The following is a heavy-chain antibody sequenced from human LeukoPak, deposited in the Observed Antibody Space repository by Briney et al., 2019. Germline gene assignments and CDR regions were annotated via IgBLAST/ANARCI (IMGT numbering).Heavy chain of an antibody. J-gene: IGHJ6*03. CDR1: GGSISSYY. Sequence: SETLSLTCTVSGGSISSYYWSWIRQPPGKGLEWIGYIYYSGSTNYNPSLKSRVTISVDTSKNQFSLKLSSVTAADTAVYYCARDSYYYDSSGTLYYYYMDVWGKGTTVTVSS. CDR2: IYYSGST. D-gene: IGHD3-22*01. V-gene: IGHV4-59*01. CDR3: ARDSYYYDSSGTLYYYYMDV.